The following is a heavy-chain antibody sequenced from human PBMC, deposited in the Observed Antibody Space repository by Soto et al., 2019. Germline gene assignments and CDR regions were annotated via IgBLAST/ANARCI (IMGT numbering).Heavy chain of an antibody. Sequence: QVQLQESGPGLVKPSETLSLICIVSGDSVTSGHYFWNWIRQTPGKGLEWIGHIFFTGATNYSPSLKNRVTMSVDTSKSQFSLFLTSVTAADSAIYYCSSSRAAIGGSSFGRRLDVWGQGTTVTVYS. CDR3: SSSRAAIGGSSFGRRLDV. CDR1: GDSVTSGHYF. CDR2: IFFTGAT. J-gene: IGHJ6*02. V-gene: IGHV4-61*01. D-gene: IGHD3-16*01.